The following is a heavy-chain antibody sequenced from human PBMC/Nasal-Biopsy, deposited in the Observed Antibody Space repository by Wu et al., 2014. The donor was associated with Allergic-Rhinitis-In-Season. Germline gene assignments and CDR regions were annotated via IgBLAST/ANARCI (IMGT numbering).Heavy chain of an antibody. Sequence: GLEWIGYFHYSGSSSSYNPSLKSRVTISVDTSKNQFSLKLSSVTAADTAVYYCARDGERGARYYYYYMDVWGKGTTVTVSS. CDR3: ARDGERGARYYYYYMDV. D-gene: IGHD3-10*01. J-gene: IGHJ6*03. CDR2: FHYSGSSS. V-gene: IGHV4-59*01.